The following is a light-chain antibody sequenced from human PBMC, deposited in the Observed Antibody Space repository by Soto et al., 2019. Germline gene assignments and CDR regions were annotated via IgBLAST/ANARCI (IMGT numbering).Light chain of an antibody. CDR3: SSYTSNTTRV. V-gene: IGLV2-14*01. Sequence: QSALTQPASVSGSPGQAITISCTGTSSDVGGYNFVSWYQQYPGKAPKLMIFEISDRPSGVSNRFSGPKSGNTASLTISGLKAEDEADYYCSSYTSNTTRVFGGGTKLTVL. CDR2: EIS. CDR1: SSDVGGYNF. J-gene: IGLJ3*02.